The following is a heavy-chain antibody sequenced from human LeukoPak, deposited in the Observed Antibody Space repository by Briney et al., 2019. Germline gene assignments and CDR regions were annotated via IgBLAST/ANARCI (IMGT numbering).Heavy chain of an antibody. Sequence: PGGSLRLSCAASGFTFSSYEMNWVRQAPGKGLEWVLYISSSGSTIYYADSVKGRFTISRDNAKNSLYLQMNSLRAEDTAVYYCARDRGSGWYVDYWGQGTLVTVSS. CDR3: ARDRGSGWYVDY. CDR1: GFTFSSYE. V-gene: IGHV3-48*03. D-gene: IGHD6-19*01. J-gene: IGHJ4*02. CDR2: ISSSGSTI.